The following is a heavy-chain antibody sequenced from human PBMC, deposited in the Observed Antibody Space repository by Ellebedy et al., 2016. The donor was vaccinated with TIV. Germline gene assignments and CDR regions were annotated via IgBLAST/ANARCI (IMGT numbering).Heavy chain of an antibody. D-gene: IGHD5-24*01. V-gene: IGHV3-23*01. J-gene: IGHJ6*02. CDR1: GFTFSSYA. CDR3: AKDRRDGYNVLYGMDV. Sequence: GESLKISXAASGFTFSSYAMTWVRQAPGKGLEWVSAISSSGASTYYADSLKGRFTISRDNSENTLSLQMNSLRAEDTAVYYCAKDRRDGYNVLYGMDVWGQGTTVTVSS. CDR2: ISSSGAST.